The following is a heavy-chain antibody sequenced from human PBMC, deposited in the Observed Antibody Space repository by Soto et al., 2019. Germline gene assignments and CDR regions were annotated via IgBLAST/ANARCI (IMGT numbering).Heavy chain of an antibody. Sequence: QVRLEESGPGLVKPSETLSLICSVSGGSVNNANYFWNWIRHHPENGLEWIGYIYYSGSTRYNPSFKTRATLSIDTSKYQFPLRLNSVTVADTAVYFCARDADYGGSRGGMDVWGRGTTVTVSS. CDR1: GGSVNNANYF. V-gene: IGHV4-31*03. CDR3: ARDADYGGSRGGMDV. J-gene: IGHJ6*02. CDR2: IYYSGST. D-gene: IGHD4-17*01.